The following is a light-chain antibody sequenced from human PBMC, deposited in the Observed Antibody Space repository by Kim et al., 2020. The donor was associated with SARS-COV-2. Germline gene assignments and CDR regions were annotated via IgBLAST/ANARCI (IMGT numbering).Light chain of an antibody. V-gene: IGLV1-51*01. CDR2: DNN. CDR1: SSNIGNNY. Sequence: PGQKVTNSCSGSSSNIGNNYVSWYQQLPGTAPKLLIYDNNKRPSGIPDRFSGSKSGTSATLGITGLQTGDEADYYCGTWDSSLSAVFGGGTKLTVL. CDR3: GTWDSSLSAV. J-gene: IGLJ2*01.